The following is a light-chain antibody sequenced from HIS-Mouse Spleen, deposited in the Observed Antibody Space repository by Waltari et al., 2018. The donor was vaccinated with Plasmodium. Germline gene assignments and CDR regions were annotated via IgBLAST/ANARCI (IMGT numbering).Light chain of an antibody. CDR1: QSVSSN. Sequence: EIVMTQSPATLSVSPGERATLSCRASQSVSSNLAWYQQKPGQAPRLLSYGASTRATGIQARFGGSGSGTEFTLTISSLQSEDFAVYYCQQYNNWSFTFGPGTKVDIK. CDR2: GAS. J-gene: IGKJ3*01. CDR3: QQYNNWSFT. V-gene: IGKV3-15*01.